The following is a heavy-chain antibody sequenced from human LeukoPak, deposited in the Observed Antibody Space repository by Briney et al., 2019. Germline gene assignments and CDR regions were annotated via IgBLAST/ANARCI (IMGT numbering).Heavy chain of an antibody. V-gene: IGHV4-38-2*01. CDR1: GGAITNYY. CDR3: ASQGSESYGGDY. CDR2: IYHSGST. Sequence: PSETLSLTCGVSGGAITNYYWNWIRQPPGKGLEWIGSIYHSGSTYYNPSLKSRVTISVDTSKNQFSLKLSSVTAADTAVYYCASQGSESYGGDYWGQGTLVTVSS. D-gene: IGHD3-10*01. J-gene: IGHJ4*02.